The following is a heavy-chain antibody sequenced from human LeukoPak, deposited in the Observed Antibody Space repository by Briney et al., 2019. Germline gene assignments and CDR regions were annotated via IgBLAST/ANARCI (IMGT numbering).Heavy chain of an antibody. CDR1: GFTFSDYY. V-gene: IGHV3-11*01. D-gene: IGHD5-12*01. CDR2: ISSSGSTI. J-gene: IGHJ4*02. CDR3: ARAASGDRYSGYAKDRYYFDR. Sequence: KPGGSLRLSCAASGFTFSDYYMSWIRQAPGKGLEWVSYISSSGSTIYYADSVKGRFTISRDNAKNSLYLQMNSLRAEDTAVYYCARAASGDRYSGYAKDRYYFDRWGQGTLVTVSS.